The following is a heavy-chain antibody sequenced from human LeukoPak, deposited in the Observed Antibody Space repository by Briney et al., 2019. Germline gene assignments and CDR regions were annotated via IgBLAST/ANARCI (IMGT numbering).Heavy chain of an antibody. V-gene: IGHV4-61*01. Sequence: SETLSLTCTVSGGSVSSGSYYWSWIRQPPGKGLEWIGYIYYSGSTNYNPSLKSRVTISVDTSKNQFSLKLSSVTAADTAVYYCAREKSGHSYMTQGGIDYWGQGTLVTVSS. CDR2: IYYSGST. CDR3: AREKSGHSYMTQGGIDY. D-gene: IGHD5-18*01. J-gene: IGHJ4*02. CDR1: GGSVSSGSYY.